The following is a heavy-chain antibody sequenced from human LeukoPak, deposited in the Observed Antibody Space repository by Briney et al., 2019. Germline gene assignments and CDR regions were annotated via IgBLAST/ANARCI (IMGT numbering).Heavy chain of an antibody. CDR1: GGSISSGGYY. J-gene: IGHJ4*02. CDR3: ARGRSSTSLSLDY. V-gene: IGHV4-30-2*01. Sequence: SETLSLTFTVSGGSISSGGYYWSWIRQPPGKGLEWIEYIYHSGSTYYNPSLKSRVTISVDGSKNQFSLKLSSVTAADTAVYYCARGRSSTSLSLDYWGQGTLVTVSS. CDR2: IYHSGST. D-gene: IGHD2-2*01.